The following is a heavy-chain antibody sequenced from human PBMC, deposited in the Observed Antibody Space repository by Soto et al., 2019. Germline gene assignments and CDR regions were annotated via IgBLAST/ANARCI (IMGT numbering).Heavy chain of an antibody. CDR1: GGSISSSNW. CDR3: ARFRDPYGSGRRFDP. D-gene: IGHD3-10*01. V-gene: IGHV4-4*02. CDR2: IYHSGST. Sequence: TLSLTCAVSGGSISSSNWWSWVRQPPGKGLEWIGEIYHSGSTNYNPSLKSRVTISVDKSKNQFSLKLSSVTAADTAVYYCARFRDPYGSGRRFDPWGQGTLVTVSS. J-gene: IGHJ5*02.